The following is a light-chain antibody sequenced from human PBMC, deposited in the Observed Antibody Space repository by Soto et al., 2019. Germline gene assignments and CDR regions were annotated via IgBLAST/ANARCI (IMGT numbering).Light chain of an antibody. V-gene: IGKV3-15*01. Sequence: EIVMTQSPATLSVSPGERATLSCRASQSVSSDLAWYQQKPGQAPRLFIYDASTRATGFPARFSGSGFGTEFTLTISSLQSEDFAVYYCQQYNDWPRTFGQGTKVEIK. CDR3: QQYNDWPRT. J-gene: IGKJ1*01. CDR2: DAS. CDR1: QSVSSD.